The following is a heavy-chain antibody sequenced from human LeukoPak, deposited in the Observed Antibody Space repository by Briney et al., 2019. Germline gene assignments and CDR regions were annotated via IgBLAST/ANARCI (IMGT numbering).Heavy chain of an antibody. Sequence: ASVKVSCKASGYTFTGYYMHWVRQAPGQGLEWMGWINPNSGGTNYAQKFQGRVTMTRDTSTSTAYMELSRLRYDDTAVYYCARSGQLGDAFDIWGQGTMVTVSS. V-gene: IGHV1-2*02. D-gene: IGHD6-6*01. CDR2: INPNSGGT. CDR1: GYTFTGYY. J-gene: IGHJ3*02. CDR3: ARSGQLGDAFDI.